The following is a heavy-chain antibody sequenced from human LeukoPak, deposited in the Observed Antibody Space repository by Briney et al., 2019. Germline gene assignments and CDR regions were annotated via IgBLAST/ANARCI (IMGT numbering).Heavy chain of an antibody. Sequence: PSETLSLTRSVSGDSISTYHWNWIRKPPGKGLEWIGYMQSTGNSNYNPSLKNRVNIFVDMSKNQFVLNLRSATAADTAVYYCARDKRHSYGRYFDPWGQGMLVTVSS. CDR1: GDSISTYH. CDR2: MQSTGNS. CDR3: ARDKRHSYGRYFDP. D-gene: IGHD5-18*01. J-gene: IGHJ4*02. V-gene: IGHV4-59*01.